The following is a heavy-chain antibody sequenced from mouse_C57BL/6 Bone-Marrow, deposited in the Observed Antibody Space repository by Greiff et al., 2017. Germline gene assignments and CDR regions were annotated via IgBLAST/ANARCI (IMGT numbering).Heavy chain of an antibody. J-gene: IGHJ3*01. D-gene: IGHD1-1*01. CDR3: ARGGYYGRAWFAY. V-gene: IGHV1-64*01. Sequence: VQLQQSGAELVKPGASVKLSCKASGYTFTSYWMHWVKQRPGQGLEWIGMIHPNSGSTNYNEKFKSKATLTVDKSSSTAYMQLSSLTSEDSAVYYCARGGYYGRAWFAYWGQGTLVTVSA. CDR2: IHPNSGST. CDR1: GYTFTSYW.